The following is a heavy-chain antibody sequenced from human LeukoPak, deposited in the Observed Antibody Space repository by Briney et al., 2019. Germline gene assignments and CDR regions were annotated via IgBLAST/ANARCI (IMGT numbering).Heavy chain of an antibody. V-gene: IGHV4-59*08. Sequence: SETLSLTCTVSGGSISSYYWSWIRQPPGKGLEWIGYIYYSGSTSYNPSLKSRVTISVDTSKNQFSLKLSSVTAADTAVYYCARGRWELPAFDYWGQGTLVTVSS. J-gene: IGHJ4*02. D-gene: IGHD1-26*01. CDR1: GGSISSYY. CDR2: IYYSGST. CDR3: ARGRWELPAFDY.